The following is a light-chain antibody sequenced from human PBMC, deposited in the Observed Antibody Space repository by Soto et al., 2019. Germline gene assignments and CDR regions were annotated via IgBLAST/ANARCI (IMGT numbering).Light chain of an antibody. V-gene: IGKV3-15*01. CDR1: QRVRSN. CDR2: GAS. CDR3: QQYNNWPPIT. J-gene: IGKJ5*01. Sequence: EIVMTQSPATLSVSAGETATLSCRASQRVRSNLAWYQQKRGQVPRLLIYGASTRATGIPARFSGSGSGTEFTLTISSLQSEDFAVYYCQQYNNWPPITFGQGTRLEIK.